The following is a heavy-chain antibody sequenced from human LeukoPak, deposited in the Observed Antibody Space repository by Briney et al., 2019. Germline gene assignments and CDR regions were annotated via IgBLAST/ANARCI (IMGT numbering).Heavy chain of an antibody. V-gene: IGHV1-8*01. D-gene: IGHD2-2*01. CDR1: GYTFTRYD. Sequence: ASVKVSCKASGYTFTRYDINSVRQATGQGLEGRGWMNPNSGNTGCAQQFQRRVTITRNTSISTAYMELSSLRSEDTAVYYCARAPSTEDHYYYYYYYMDVWGKGTTVTISS. J-gene: IGHJ6*03. CDR3: ARAPSTEDHYYYYYYYMDV. CDR2: MNPNSGNT.